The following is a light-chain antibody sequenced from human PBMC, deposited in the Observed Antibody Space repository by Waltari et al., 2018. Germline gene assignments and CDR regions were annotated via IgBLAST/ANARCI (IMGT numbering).Light chain of an antibody. Sequence: NFMLTQPHSVSESPAKTVTISCTRSSGSIGRNYLQWYQQPPGSAPTTVIYEDNQRSSRVAVWFSGSIDISSHSVSLTVSVLETEVGADYCCLSDDVSTYVFRSRTKVTRL. V-gene: IGLV6-57*03. J-gene: IGLJ1*01. CDR1: SGSIGRNY. CDR3: LSDDVSTYV. CDR2: EDN.